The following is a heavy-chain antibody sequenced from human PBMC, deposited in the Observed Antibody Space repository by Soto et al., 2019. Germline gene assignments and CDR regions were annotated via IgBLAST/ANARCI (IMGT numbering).Heavy chain of an antibody. CDR2: ISGSGRTI. CDR1: GIVFSDY. J-gene: IGHJ5*02. CDR3: ARLPFPWGWFDP. Sequence: QVQLVESGGGLVKPGGSLRLSCAASGIVFSDYMSWVGHAPEKGLEWLSFISGSGRTIYSADSVKSRFTISRDNDTNSLYLQMNNVRTEYTAVYYCARLPFPWGWFDPWGQGTLVTVSS. V-gene: IGHV3-11*01. D-gene: IGHD3-16*01.